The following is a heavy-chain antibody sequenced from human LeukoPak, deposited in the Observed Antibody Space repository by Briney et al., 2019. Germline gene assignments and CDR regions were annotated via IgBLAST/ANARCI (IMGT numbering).Heavy chain of an antibody. CDR1: GFTFSSYS. Sequence: TGESLRLSCAASGFTFSSYSMNWVRQAPGKGLEWVSSISSSSSYIYYADSVKGRFTISRDNAKNSLYLQMNSLRAEDTAVYYCANLPQAAGPFYYYYYYMDVWGKGTTVTVSS. CDR2: ISSSSSYI. CDR3: ANLPQAAGPFYYYYYYMDV. D-gene: IGHD6-19*01. J-gene: IGHJ6*03. V-gene: IGHV3-21*01.